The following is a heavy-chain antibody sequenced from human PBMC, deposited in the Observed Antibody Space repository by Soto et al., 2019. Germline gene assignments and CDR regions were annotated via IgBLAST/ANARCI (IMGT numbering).Heavy chain of an antibody. V-gene: IGHV3-9*01. CDR2: ITWNGANI. CDR3: AGFPSLRRYFDY. CDR1: GFIFADYP. D-gene: IGHD6-6*01. Sequence: PGGSLRLSCAASGFIFADYPMHWVRQAPGKGLEWVSSITWNGANIAYADSVKGRFTISRDNSKNTQYLQMNNLRVEDTALYYCAGFPSLRRYFDYWGQGTLVTVSS. J-gene: IGHJ4*02.